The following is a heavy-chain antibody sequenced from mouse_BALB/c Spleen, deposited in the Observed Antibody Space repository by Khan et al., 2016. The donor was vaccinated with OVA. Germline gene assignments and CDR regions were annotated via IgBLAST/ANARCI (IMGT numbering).Heavy chain of an antibody. CDR2: IDPSTSYT. CDR3: ARRGLVGIFAY. D-gene: IGHD1-1*02. CDR1: GYTFTAYW. J-gene: IGHJ3*01. Sequence: QVQLQQSGAEVAKPGASVKMSCKASGYTFTAYWIHWVKQRPGQGLEWIGYIDPSTSYTEYNQKFKDKATLTTDKSSSTAYMQLSSLTSEDSAVYYCARRGLVGIFAYWGQETLVTVSA. V-gene: IGHV1-7*01.